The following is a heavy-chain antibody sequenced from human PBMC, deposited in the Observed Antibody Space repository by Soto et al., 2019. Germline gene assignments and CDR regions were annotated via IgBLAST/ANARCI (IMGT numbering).Heavy chain of an antibody. V-gene: IGHV3-66*01. Sequence: EVQLVESGGGLVQPGGSLRLSCAASGFTVSSNYMSWVRQASGKGLEWVSVIYSGGSTYYADSVKGRFTISRDNSKNTLYLQMNSLRAEDTAVYYCARDPDGYEGDYWGQGTLVTVSS. D-gene: IGHD5-12*01. CDR1: GFTVSSNY. CDR2: IYSGGST. CDR3: ARDPDGYEGDY. J-gene: IGHJ4*02.